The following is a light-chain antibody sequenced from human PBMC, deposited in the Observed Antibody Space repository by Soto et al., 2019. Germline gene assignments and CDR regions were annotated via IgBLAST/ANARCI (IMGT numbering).Light chain of an antibody. CDR3: PSYDSSLSGSYV. CDR2: GNS. J-gene: IGLJ1*01. CDR1: SSNIGAGYD. V-gene: IGLV1-40*01. Sequence: QSVLTQPPSVSGAPGQRVTISCTGSSSNIGAGYDVHWYQQLPGTAPKLLIYGNSNRPSGVPDRFSGSKSGTSASLAITGLQAEDEADYYCPSYDSSLSGSYVFGTG.